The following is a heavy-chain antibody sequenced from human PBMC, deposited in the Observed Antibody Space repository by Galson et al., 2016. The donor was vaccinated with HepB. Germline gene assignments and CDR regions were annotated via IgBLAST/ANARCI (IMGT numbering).Heavy chain of an antibody. CDR1: GYTLTTYA. CDR2: INAGNGNR. CDR3: ARGNYGSGLGFRWLDP. Sequence: SVKVSCKASGYTLTTYAMHWVRQAPGQRLEWMGWINAGNGNRKYSQKFKDRVTISRDTSASTAYMELSSLTSEDTAVYYCARGNYGSGLGFRWLDPWGQGTLVTVSS. J-gene: IGHJ5*02. V-gene: IGHV1-3*01. D-gene: IGHD3-10*01.